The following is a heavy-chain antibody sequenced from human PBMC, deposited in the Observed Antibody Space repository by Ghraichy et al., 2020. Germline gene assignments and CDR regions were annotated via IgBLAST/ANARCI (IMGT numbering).Heavy chain of an antibody. V-gene: IGHV4-31*03. CDR1: GGPISSSGYF. CDR3: ARAVPSDDFWSCYSYFDYGLDV. J-gene: IGHJ6*02. D-gene: IGHD3-3*01. CDR2: IYYSGST. Sequence: SQTRSLTCTVSGGPISSSGYFWSWVRQHPGKGLEWIGYIYYSGSTYYNPSLKSRITMSVDTSKNHFFLRMSSVTAADTAVYYCARAVPSDDFWSCYSYFDYGLDVWGQGTTVTVSS.